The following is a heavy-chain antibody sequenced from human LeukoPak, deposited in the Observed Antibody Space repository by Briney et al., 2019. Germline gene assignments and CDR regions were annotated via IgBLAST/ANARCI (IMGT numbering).Heavy chain of an antibody. V-gene: IGHV4-34*01. D-gene: IGHD3-3*01. CDR2: INHSGST. Sequence: SETLSLTCAVYGGSFSGYYWSWIRQPPGKGLEWIGEINHSGSTNYNPSLKSRVTISVDTSKNQFSLKLSSVTAADTAVYYCARLITIFGVVPRGMDVWGQGTTVTVSS. CDR1: GGSFSGYY. CDR3: ARLITIFGVVPRGMDV. J-gene: IGHJ6*02.